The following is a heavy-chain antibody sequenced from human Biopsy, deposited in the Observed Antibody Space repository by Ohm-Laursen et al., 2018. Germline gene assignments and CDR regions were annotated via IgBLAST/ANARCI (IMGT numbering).Heavy chain of an antibody. J-gene: IGHJ3*02. CDR1: GFMFDDYA. V-gene: IGHV3-9*01. CDR3: ARDISPSTFPENTLDI. D-gene: IGHD2/OR15-2a*01. Sequence: SLRLSCVAAGFMFDDYAMHWVRQTPGKGLEWVSGMSRNNGFIGYADSVRGRFTISRDNGQNSLYLQMNNLITKDTAVYYCARDISPSTFPENTLDIWGQGTMVTVSS. CDR2: MSRNNGFI.